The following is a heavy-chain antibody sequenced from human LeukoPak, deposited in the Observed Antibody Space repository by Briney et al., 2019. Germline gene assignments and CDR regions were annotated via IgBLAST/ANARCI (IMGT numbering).Heavy chain of an antibody. Sequence: PSETLSLTCTVSGGSISSSSYYWGWIRQPPGKGLEWIGSIYYSGSTYYNPSLKSRVTISVDTSKNQFSLKLSSVTAADTAVYYCASPGDYYDSSGAVLFDIWGQGTMVTVSS. D-gene: IGHD3-22*01. CDR2: IYYSGST. CDR3: ASPGDYYDSSGAVLFDI. CDR1: GGSISSSSYY. J-gene: IGHJ3*02. V-gene: IGHV4-39*01.